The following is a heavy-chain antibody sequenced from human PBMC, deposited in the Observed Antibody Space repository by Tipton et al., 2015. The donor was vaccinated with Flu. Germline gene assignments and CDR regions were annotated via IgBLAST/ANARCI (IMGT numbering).Heavy chain of an antibody. J-gene: IGHJ3*02. D-gene: IGHD2-21*01. CDR2: INQDGSEE. Sequence: SLRLSCSDSAFTFRTYWMSWVRQAPGKGLEWVANINQDGSEESYVDSVKGRFTISRDNAKKSLYLQMNSLRADDTGVYYCVTGGVMGAFHTWGPGTMVIVSS. CDR3: VTGGVMGAFHT. V-gene: IGHV3-7*01. CDR1: AFTFRTYW.